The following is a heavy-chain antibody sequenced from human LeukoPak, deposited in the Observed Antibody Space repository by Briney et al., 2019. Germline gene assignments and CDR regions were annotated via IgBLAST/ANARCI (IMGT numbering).Heavy chain of an antibody. CDR1: GGTFSSYA. CDR3: ARGYGDYPVDY. V-gene: IGHV1-69*04. D-gene: IGHD4-17*01. J-gene: IGHJ4*02. CDR2: IIPILGIA. Sequence: SVKVSCKASGGTFSSYAISWVRQAPGQGLEWMGRIIPILGIANYAQKFQGRVTITADKSTSTAYMELSSLRSEDTAVYHCARGYGDYPVDYWGQGTLVTVSS.